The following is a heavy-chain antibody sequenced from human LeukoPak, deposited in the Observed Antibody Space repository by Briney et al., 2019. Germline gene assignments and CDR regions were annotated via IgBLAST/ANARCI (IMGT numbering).Heavy chain of an antibody. CDR1: GGSISSYY. V-gene: IGHV4-59*01. Sequence: SETLSLTCTVSGGSISSYYWSWIRQPPGKGLEWIGYIYYSGSTNYNPSLKSRVTISVDTSKNQFSLKLSSVTAADTAVYYCARMPFVVVPAAMWTFDYWGQGTLVTVSS. CDR2: IYYSGST. CDR3: ARMPFVVVPAAMWTFDY. J-gene: IGHJ4*02. D-gene: IGHD2-2*01.